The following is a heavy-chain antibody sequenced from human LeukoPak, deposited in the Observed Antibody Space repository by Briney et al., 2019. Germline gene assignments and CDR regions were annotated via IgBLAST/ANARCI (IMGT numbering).Heavy chain of an antibody. Sequence: PSETLSPTCTVSGGSISSYYWSWIRQPPGKGLEWIGYIYYSGSTNYNPSLKSRVTISVDTSKNQFSLKLSSVTAADTAVYYCARHANYYYGMDVWGQGTTVTVSS. V-gene: IGHV4-59*08. CDR1: GGSISSYY. CDR3: ARHANYYYGMDV. CDR2: IYYSGST. J-gene: IGHJ6*02.